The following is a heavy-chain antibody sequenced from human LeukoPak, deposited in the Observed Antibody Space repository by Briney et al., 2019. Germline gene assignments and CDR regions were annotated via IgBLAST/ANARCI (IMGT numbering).Heavy chain of an antibody. CDR2: ISWDGGST. Sequence: PGGSLRLSCAASGFTFDDYAMHWVRQAPGKGLEWVSLISWDGGSTYYADSVKGRFTISRDNSKNPLYLQMNSLRAEDAALYYCAKDCGNQDYYMDVWGKGTTVTVSS. J-gene: IGHJ6*03. CDR1: GFTFDDYA. V-gene: IGHV3-43D*03. D-gene: IGHD1-14*01. CDR3: AKDCGNQDYYMDV.